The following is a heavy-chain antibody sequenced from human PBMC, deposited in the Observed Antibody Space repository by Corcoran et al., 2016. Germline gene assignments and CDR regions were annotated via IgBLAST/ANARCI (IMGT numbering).Heavy chain of an antibody. CDR1: GYRFTSYW. V-gene: IGHV5-51*01. J-gene: IGHJ4*02. D-gene: IGHD1-7*01. CDR2: IYPGDSDT. CDR3: ARHPATGTTGAYYFDY. Sequence: EVQLVQSGAEVKKPGESLKISCKGSGYRFTSYWIGWVRQMPRKGLEWMGIIYPGDSDTRYSPSFQGQVTISVDKSISTAYLQWSSLTASDTGMYYCARHPATGTTGAYYFDYWGQGTLVTVSS.